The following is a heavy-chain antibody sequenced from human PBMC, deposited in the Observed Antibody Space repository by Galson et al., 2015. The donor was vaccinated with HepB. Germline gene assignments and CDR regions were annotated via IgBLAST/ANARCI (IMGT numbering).Heavy chain of an antibody. Sequence: SLRLSCAASGFTFSSYAMSWVRQAPGKGLEWVSAISGSGGSTYYADSVKGRFTISRDNSKNTLYLQMNSLRAEDTAVYYRAKGVSYYYDSSGYMYFDYWGQGTLVTVSS. J-gene: IGHJ4*02. CDR2: ISGSGGST. CDR3: AKGVSYYYDSSGYMYFDY. D-gene: IGHD3-22*01. V-gene: IGHV3-23*01. CDR1: GFTFSSYA.